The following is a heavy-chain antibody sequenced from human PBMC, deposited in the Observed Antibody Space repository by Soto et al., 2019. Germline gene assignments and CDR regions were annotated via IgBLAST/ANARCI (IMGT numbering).Heavy chain of an antibody. CDR1: GGTFSTQT. CDR2: ILPVLGIT. V-gene: IGHV1-69*02. J-gene: IGHJ4*02. CDR3: AIPDTPTIDPGRDFFDY. Sequence: QVHLVQSGAEVKQPGSSVKVSCKASGGTFSTQTITWLRQAPGQGPEWMGRILPVLGITNYAQKFQGRITITADISTNTAYMQLSSLRSEDTAVFYCAIPDTPTIDPGRDFFDYWGQGTLVTVSS. D-gene: IGHD1-26*01.